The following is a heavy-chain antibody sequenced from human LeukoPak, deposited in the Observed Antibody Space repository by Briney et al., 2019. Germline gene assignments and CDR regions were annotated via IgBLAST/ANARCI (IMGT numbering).Heavy chain of an antibody. CDR1: GYTFTGYY. V-gene: IGHV1-2*02. CDR2: INPNSGGT. CDR3: ARLRLNVVVVAATQGGDYYYYMDV. D-gene: IGHD2-15*01. Sequence: ASVKVSCKASGYTFTGYYMHWVRQAPGPRLEWMGWINPNSGGTNYAQKSQGRVTMTRDTSISTAYMELSRLRSDDTAVYYCARLRLNVVVVAATQGGDYYYYMDVWGKGTTVTVSS. J-gene: IGHJ6*03.